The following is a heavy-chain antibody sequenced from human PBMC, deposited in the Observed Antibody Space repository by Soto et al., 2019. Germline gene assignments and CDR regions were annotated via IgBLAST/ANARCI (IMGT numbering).Heavy chain of an antibody. V-gene: IGHV4-30-4*01. CDR2: IYYSGST. Sequence: LSLTCTVSGGSISSGDYCWSWIRQPPGKGLEWIGYIYYSGSTYYNPSLKSRVTISVDTSKNQFSLKLSSVTAADTAVYYCARTMVRGVIEFDYWGQGTLVTVSS. D-gene: IGHD3-10*01. CDR1: GGSISSGDYC. J-gene: IGHJ4*02. CDR3: ARTMVRGVIEFDY.